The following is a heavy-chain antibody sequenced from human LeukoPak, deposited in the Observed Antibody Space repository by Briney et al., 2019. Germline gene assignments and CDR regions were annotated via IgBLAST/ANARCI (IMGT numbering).Heavy chain of an antibody. J-gene: IGHJ4*02. CDR1: GYTFTSYA. Sequence: VSVKVSCKASGYTFTSYAMNWVRQAPGQGLEWMGWINTNTGNPTYAQGFTGRFVFSLDTSVSTAYLQISSLKAEDTAVYYCARDLLYHDSSGYYLNDYWGQGTLVTVSS. D-gene: IGHD3-22*01. CDR3: ARDLLYHDSSGYYLNDY. CDR2: INTNTGNP. V-gene: IGHV7-4-1*02.